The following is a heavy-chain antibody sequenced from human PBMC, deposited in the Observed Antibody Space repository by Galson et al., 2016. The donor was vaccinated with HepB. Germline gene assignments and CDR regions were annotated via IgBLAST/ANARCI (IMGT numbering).Heavy chain of an antibody. D-gene: IGHD4-23*01. Sequence: SVKVSCKASGYTFTSYAIQWVRQAPGQRPEWLGWINAGNGDTQYSQRLQGRITSTNDTPASTAAMELSSLTSEDTAMYYCARTVVTHRRPGPFDLWGHGTMVAVSS. CDR3: ARTVVTHRRPGPFDL. V-gene: IGHV1-3*01. CDR2: INAGNGDT. J-gene: IGHJ3*01. CDR1: GYTFTSYA.